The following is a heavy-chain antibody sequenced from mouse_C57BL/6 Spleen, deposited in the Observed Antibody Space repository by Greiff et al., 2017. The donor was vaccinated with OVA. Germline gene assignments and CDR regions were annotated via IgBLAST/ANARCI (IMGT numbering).Heavy chain of an antibody. D-gene: IGHD2-2*01. CDR3: AKEEGYDAYYAMDY. V-gene: IGHV2-5*01. CDR1: GFSLTSYG. CDR2: IWRGGST. Sequence: VQLQQSGPGLVQPSQSLSITCTVSGFSLTSYGVHWVRQSPGKGLEWLGVIWRGGSTDYNAAFMSRLSITKDNSKSQVFFKMNSLQADDTAIYYCAKEEGYDAYYAMDYWGQGTSVTVSS. J-gene: IGHJ4*01.